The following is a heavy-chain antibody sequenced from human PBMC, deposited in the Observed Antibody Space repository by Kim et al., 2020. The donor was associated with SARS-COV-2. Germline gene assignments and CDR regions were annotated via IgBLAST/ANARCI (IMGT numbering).Heavy chain of an antibody. V-gene: IGHV4-4*02. D-gene: IGHD3-22*01. CDR3: ATGYYYDSSGFPEGGFDY. CDR1: GGSISSSNW. J-gene: IGHJ4*02. Sequence: SETLSLTCAVSGGSISSSNWWSWVRQPPGKGLEWIGEIYHSGSTNYNPSLKSRVTISVDKSKNQFSLKLSSVTAADTAVYYCATGYYYDSSGFPEGGFDYWGQGTLVTVSS. CDR2: IYHSGST.